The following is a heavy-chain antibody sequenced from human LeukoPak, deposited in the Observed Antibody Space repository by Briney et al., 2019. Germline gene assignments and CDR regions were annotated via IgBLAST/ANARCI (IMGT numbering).Heavy chain of an antibody. CDR1: GFTFSDYT. CDR2: ISSSSASI. J-gene: IGHJ4*02. V-gene: IGHV3-21*04. CDR3: AKDIGAVGATTWFDY. D-gene: IGHD1-26*01. Sequence: GGSLRLSCAASGFTFSDYTINWVRQAPGKGLEWVSSISSSSASISYADSVKGRFTISRDNAKNSLYLQMNSLRAEDTALYYCAKDIGAVGATTWFDYWGQGTLVTVSS.